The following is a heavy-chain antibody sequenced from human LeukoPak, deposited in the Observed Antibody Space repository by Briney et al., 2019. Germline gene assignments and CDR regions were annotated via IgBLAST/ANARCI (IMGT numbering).Heavy chain of an antibody. D-gene: IGHD6-19*01. V-gene: IGHV1-8*01. J-gene: IGHJ4*02. CDR3: ARSLNLRYSSGWYGPGY. Sequence: GASVKVSCKASGYTFTSYDINWVRQATGQGLEWMGWMNPNSGNTGYAQKFQGRVTMTRNTSISTAYMELSSLRSEDTAVYYCARSLNLRYSSGWYGPGYWGQGTLVTVSS. CDR2: MNPNSGNT. CDR1: GYTFTSYD.